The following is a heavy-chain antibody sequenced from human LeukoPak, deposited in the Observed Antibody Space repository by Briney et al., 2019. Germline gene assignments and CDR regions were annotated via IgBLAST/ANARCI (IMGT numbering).Heavy chain of an antibody. CDR3: ARDESSRVGY. Sequence: PSETLSLTCTVSGGSISSSSYYWGWIRQPPGKGLEWIGNIYYSGSTYYNPSLKSRVTISVDTSKNQFSLKLSSVTAADTAVYYCARDESSRVGYWGQGTLVTVSS. J-gene: IGHJ4*02. V-gene: IGHV4-39*07. D-gene: IGHD6-13*01. CDR2: IYYSGST. CDR1: GGSISSSSYY.